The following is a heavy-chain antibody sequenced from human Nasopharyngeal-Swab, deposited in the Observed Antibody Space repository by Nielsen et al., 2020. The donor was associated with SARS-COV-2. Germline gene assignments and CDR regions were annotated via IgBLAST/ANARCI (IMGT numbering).Heavy chain of an antibody. CDR3: ARDGEVTSGFDP. CDR1: GYTFTGYY. D-gene: IGHD4-17*01. V-gene: IGHV1-2*02. Sequence: ASVKVSCKASGYTFTGYYMHWVRQAPGQGLEWMGWINPNSGSTNYAQKFQGRVTMTRDTSISTAYMELSRLRSDDTAVYYCARDGEVTSGFDPWGQGTLVTVSS. CDR2: INPNSGST. J-gene: IGHJ5*02.